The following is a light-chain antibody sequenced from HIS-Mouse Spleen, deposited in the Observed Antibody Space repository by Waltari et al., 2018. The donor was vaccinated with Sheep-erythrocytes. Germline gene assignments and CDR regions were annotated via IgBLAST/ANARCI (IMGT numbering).Light chain of an antibody. CDR3: QQYGSSLRT. Sequence: TQSPGTLSLSPGERATLSCRASQSVSSSYLAWYQQKPGQAPRLLIYGASSRATGIPDRFSGSGSGTDFTLTISRLEPEDFAVYYCQQYGSSLRTFGQGTKVEIK. J-gene: IGKJ1*01. V-gene: IGKV3-20*01. CDR1: QSVSSSY. CDR2: GAS.